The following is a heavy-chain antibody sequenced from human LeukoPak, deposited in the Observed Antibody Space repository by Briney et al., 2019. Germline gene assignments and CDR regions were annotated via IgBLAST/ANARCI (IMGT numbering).Heavy chain of an antibody. Sequence: VASVKVSCKASGYTFTSNYMHWVRQAPGQGLEWMGVIAPSSGTTSYAQKFQGRVTMTRDTSTSTLYMELSSLTSEDTAVYYCARASGSSAVPFDYWGQETLVTVSS. D-gene: IGHD3-10*01. J-gene: IGHJ4*02. CDR3: ARASGSSAVPFDY. CDR2: IAPSSGTT. V-gene: IGHV1-46*01. CDR1: GYTFTSNY.